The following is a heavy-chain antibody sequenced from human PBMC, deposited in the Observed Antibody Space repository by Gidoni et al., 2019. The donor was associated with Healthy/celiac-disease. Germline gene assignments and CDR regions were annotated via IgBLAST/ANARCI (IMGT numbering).Heavy chain of an antibody. CDR3: ARRAGRSYGDYYYFDY. CDR1: GGSTSSYY. Sequence: QVQLQESGPGLVKPSETLSLTCTVSGGSTSSYYWSWIRQPPGKGLEWIGYLYYSGSTNYHPSLKSRVTISVDTSKNQFSLKLSSVTAADTAVYYCARRAGRSYGDYYYFDYWGQGTLVTVSS. J-gene: IGHJ4*02. D-gene: IGHD4-17*01. CDR2: LYYSGST. V-gene: IGHV4-59*08.